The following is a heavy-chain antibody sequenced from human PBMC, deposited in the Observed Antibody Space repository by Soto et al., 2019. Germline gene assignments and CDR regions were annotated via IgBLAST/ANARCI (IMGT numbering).Heavy chain of an antibody. V-gene: IGHV1-69*01. Sequence: QVHLLLQSGAEVKKPGSSVKVACKASGGNPSNSAISWVRQAPGQGLEWMGGILPVFGIISHAQNFQGRVTITADESTSTAYMELSSLRSEDTAVYFCAGGRIVVAGSSAYYSMDVWGQGTTVTVSS. CDR1: GGNPSNSA. CDR2: ILPVFGII. J-gene: IGHJ6*02. D-gene: IGHD6-19*01. CDR3: AGGRIVVAGSSAYYSMDV.